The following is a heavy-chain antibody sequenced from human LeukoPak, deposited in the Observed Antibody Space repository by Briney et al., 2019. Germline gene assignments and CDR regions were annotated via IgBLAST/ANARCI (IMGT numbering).Heavy chain of an antibody. CDR3: ATEGHYYDSSNYYGFDP. CDR1: GYSLTELS. D-gene: IGHD3-22*01. CDR2: FAPEEGET. Sequence: GASVKVSCKVSGYSLTELSMHWVRQAPGKGLEWMGGFAPEEGETIYAQNFQGRVTMTEDTSTDTVYMELSSLTSEDTAFYYCATEGHYYDSSNYYGFDPWGQGTLVTVSS. V-gene: IGHV1-24*01. J-gene: IGHJ5*02.